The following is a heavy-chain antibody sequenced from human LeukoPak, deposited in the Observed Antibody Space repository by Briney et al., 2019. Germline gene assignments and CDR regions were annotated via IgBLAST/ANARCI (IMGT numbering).Heavy chain of an antibody. V-gene: IGHV3-30-3*01. CDR1: GFTFSSYA. J-gene: IGHJ6*02. CDR2: ISYDGSNK. Sequence: PGRSLRLSCAASGFTFSSYAMHWVRQAPGKGLEWVAVISYDGSNKYYADSVKGRFTISRDNSKNTLYLQMNSLRAEDTAVYYCARGNTNYYDSSGYSEGMDVWGQGTTVTVSS. D-gene: IGHD3-22*01. CDR3: ARGNTNYYDSSGYSEGMDV.